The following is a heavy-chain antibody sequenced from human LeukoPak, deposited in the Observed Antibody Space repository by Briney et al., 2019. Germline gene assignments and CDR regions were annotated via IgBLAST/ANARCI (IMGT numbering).Heavy chain of an antibody. CDR2: IYYSGST. Sequence: SETLSLTCTVSGGSISSYYWSWIRQPPGKGLEWIGHIYYSGSTNYNPSLKSRVTISVDTSKNQFSLKLSSVTAADTAVYYCARAGAPNGMDVWGQGTTVTVSS. CDR3: ARAGAPNGMDV. CDR1: GGSISSYY. V-gene: IGHV4-59*01. J-gene: IGHJ6*02. D-gene: IGHD3-10*01.